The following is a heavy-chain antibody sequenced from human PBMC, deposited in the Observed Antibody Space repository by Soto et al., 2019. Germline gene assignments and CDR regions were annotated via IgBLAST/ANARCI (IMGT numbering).Heavy chain of an antibody. D-gene: IGHD6-13*01. J-gene: IGHJ4*02. V-gene: IGHV3-33*01. Sequence: QVQLVESGGGVVQPGRSLRLSCAASGFTFSSYGMHWVRQAPGKGLEWVAVIWYDGGNKYYADSVKGRFTISRDNSKNTLYLQINSLRAEDTAVYYCARWGIAAGDYWGQGTLVTVSS. CDR2: IWYDGGNK. CDR3: ARWGIAAGDY. CDR1: GFTFSSYG.